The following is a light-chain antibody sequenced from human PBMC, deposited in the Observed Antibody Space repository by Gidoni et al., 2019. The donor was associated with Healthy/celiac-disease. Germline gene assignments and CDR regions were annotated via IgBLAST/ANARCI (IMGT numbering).Light chain of an antibody. CDR2: AVS. CDR3: SAYTSSSTLVV. Sequence: QSALTQPASVSGSPGQSITISCTGTSSDVVGYHYVSWYQQHPGKAPKLMIYAVSNRPSGVSNRFSGSKSGNTASLTISGLQAEDEADYYCSAYTSSSTLVVFGGGTKLTVL. J-gene: IGLJ2*01. V-gene: IGLV2-14*01. CDR1: SSDVVGYHY.